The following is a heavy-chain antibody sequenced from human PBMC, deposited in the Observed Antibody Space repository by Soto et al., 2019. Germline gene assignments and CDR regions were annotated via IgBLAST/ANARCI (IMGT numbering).Heavy chain of an antibody. Sequence: QAQLVESGGGVVQPGGSLRLSCEVSESIFRGYGMHWIRQAPGKGLEWVAIIRFDGSDIQYGDYVMGRFTIARDNFKNILYLEMNNLRVEDTAMYYCARDGVGITPFWGFLDYWGQGTLVTVSS. CDR2: IRFDGSDI. CDR3: ARDGVGITPFWGFLDY. CDR1: ESIFRGYG. J-gene: IGHJ4*02. D-gene: IGHD1-20*01. V-gene: IGHV3-30*02.